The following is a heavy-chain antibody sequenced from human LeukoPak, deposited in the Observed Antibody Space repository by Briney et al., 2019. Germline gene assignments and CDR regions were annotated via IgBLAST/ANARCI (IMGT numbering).Heavy chain of an antibody. V-gene: IGHV1-3*01. Sequence: ASVKVSCKASGYPFTSYAVHWVRQAPGQRLEWMGWINGGNGNTKYSQKFQGRVTITRDTSASTAYMELSSLRSEDTAVYYCATPGVYYDSSSYTYWGQGTLVTVSS. CDR1: GYPFTSYA. D-gene: IGHD3-22*01. CDR3: ATPGVYYDSSSYTY. J-gene: IGHJ4*02. CDR2: INGGNGNT.